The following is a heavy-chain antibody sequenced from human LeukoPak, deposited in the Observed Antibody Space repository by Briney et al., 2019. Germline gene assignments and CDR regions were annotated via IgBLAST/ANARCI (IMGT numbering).Heavy chain of an antibody. Sequence: SDTLSLTCTVSGGSISNYYWAWIRQPVGRELEWIGRVSSSGSSNYNPSLESRVTISVDASKKQFSLKLTSVTAADTAMYYCARESRILPERLSIDYWGQGTLVTVSS. D-gene: IGHD1-14*01. CDR2: VSSSGSS. CDR3: ARESRILPERLSIDY. CDR1: GGSISNYY. J-gene: IGHJ4*02. V-gene: IGHV4-4*07.